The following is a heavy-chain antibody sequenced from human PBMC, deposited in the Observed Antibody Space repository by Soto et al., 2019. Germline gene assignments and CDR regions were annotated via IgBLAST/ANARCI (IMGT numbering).Heavy chain of an antibody. J-gene: IGHJ4*02. Sequence: SETLSLTCAVYGGSSSGYYWSWIRQPPGKGLEWIGEINHSGSTNYNPSLKSRVTISVDTSKNQFSLKLSSVTAADTAVYYCARGPNNSGYGGDYFDYWGQGTLVTVSS. CDR1: GGSSSGYY. V-gene: IGHV4-34*01. D-gene: IGHD5-12*01. CDR2: INHSGST. CDR3: ARGPNNSGYGGDYFDY.